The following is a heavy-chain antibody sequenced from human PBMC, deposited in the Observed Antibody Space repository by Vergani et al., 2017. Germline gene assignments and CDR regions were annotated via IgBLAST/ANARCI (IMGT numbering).Heavy chain of an antibody. CDR2: IDHTGRH. V-gene: IGHV4-34*01. CDR1: GGSFTSYH. D-gene: IGHD4-11*01. Sequence: QVQLQQWGGGLLKPSETLSLTCVVNGGSFTSYHWTWIRQSPGEGLEWVGDIDHTGRHDYNPSRKRRLTMSVDKSRNQFSLTLNSVTATDTAIYFCARVNTETNGHLYYYYYMDVWGQGTAVTVS. CDR3: ARVNTETNGHLYYYYYMDV. J-gene: IGHJ6*03.